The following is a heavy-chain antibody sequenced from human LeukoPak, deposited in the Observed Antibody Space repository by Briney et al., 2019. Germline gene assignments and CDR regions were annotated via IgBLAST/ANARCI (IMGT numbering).Heavy chain of an antibody. CDR3: VRDLGGRSGH. D-gene: IGHD1-26*01. J-gene: IGHJ4*02. CDR2: INEDGSTT. CDR1: GFIFSNYW. Sequence: GGSLRLSCAASGFIFSNYWMSWVRQAPGKGLVWVSRINEDGSTTNYADSVKGRSTIFRDNAKNTLYLQMNSLRAEDTAVYYCVRDLGGRSGHWGQGTLVTVSS. V-gene: IGHV3-74*01.